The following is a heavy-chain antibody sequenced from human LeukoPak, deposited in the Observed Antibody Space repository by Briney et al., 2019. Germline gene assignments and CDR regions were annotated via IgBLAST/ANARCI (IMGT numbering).Heavy chain of an antibody. V-gene: IGHV1-69*06. CDR1: GYTFTSYG. CDR2: IIPIFGTA. D-gene: IGHD3-10*01. J-gene: IGHJ6*03. Sequence: SVKVSCKASGYTFTSYGISWVRQAPGQGLEWMGGIIPIFGTANYAQKFQGRVTITADKSTSTAYMELSSLRSEDTAVYYCAMAWFGELSPNYYYYMDVWGKGTTVTIPS. CDR3: AMAWFGELSPNYYYYMDV.